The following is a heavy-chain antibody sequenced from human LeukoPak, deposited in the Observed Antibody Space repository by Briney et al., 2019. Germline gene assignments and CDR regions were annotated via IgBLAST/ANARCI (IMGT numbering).Heavy chain of an antibody. CDR3: AKGNTVAGFDAFDI. CDR2: ISGTGSST. Sequence: GGSLRLSCAASGFTFSSYWMSWVRQAPGKGLEWVSTISGTGSSTYYADSAKGRFTISRDNSKDTLFLQLNSLTAADTAMYFCAKGNTVAGFDAFDIWGQGTMVTVSS. J-gene: IGHJ3*02. CDR1: GFTFSSYW. D-gene: IGHD6-19*01. V-gene: IGHV3-23*01.